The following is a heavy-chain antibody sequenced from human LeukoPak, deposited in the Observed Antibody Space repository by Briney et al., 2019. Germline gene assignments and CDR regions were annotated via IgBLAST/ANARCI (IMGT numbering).Heavy chain of an antibody. D-gene: IGHD3-9*01. J-gene: IGHJ4*02. V-gene: IGHV3-21*01. CDR2: ISSSSSYI. CDR3: AAPYYDILAGYYRGDDY. Sequence: GSLRLSCAASGFTFSSYSMNWVRQAPGKGLEWVSSISSSSSYIYYADSVKGRFTISRDNAKNSLYLQMNSLRAEDTAVYYCAAPYYDILAGYYRGDDYWGQGTLVTVSS. CDR1: GFTFSSYS.